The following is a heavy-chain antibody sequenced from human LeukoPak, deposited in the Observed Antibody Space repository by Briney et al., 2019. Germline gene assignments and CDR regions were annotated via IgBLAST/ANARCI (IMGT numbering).Heavy chain of an antibody. J-gene: IGHJ4*02. V-gene: IGHV3-7*01. D-gene: IGHD4-17*01. CDR3: ARDRGWGLRFLDY. Sequence: PAGSLRLSCAASGFTFSSYCMTWVRQAPGKGLEWVANIKQDGSEKYYVDSVKGRFTISRDNAKNSLYLQMDSLRAEDTAMYFCARDRGWGLRFLDYWGQGTLVTVSS. CDR1: GFTFSSYC. CDR2: IKQDGSEK.